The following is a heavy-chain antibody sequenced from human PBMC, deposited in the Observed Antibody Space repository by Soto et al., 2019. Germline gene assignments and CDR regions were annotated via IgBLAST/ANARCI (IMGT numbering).Heavy chain of an antibody. Sequence: PGESLKISCKGSGYSFTSYWISWVRQMPGKGLEWMGRIDTSDSYTNYSPSFQGHVTIAADKSISTAYLQWSSLKASDTAMYYCARSPVAAAGNYYYYYGMDVWGQGTTVTVSS. D-gene: IGHD6-13*01. CDR1: GYSFTSYW. CDR2: IDTSDSYT. V-gene: IGHV5-10-1*01. J-gene: IGHJ6*02. CDR3: ARSPVAAAGNYYYYYGMDV.